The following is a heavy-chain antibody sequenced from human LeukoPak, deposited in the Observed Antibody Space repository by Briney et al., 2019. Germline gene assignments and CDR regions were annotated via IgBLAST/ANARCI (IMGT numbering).Heavy chain of an antibody. CDR1: GFTFSSYG. D-gene: IGHD5-24*01. V-gene: IGHV3-23*01. CDR3: VKDDGWVQYAN. Sequence: GRSLRLSCAASGFTFSSYGMNCVRQAPGKGLEWVSGIRADAVTTYYADSVKGRFIISRDNSKNTVYLQMNSLSAEDAAVYYCVKDDGWVQYANWGRGTLVTVSS. CDR2: IRADAVTT. J-gene: IGHJ4*02.